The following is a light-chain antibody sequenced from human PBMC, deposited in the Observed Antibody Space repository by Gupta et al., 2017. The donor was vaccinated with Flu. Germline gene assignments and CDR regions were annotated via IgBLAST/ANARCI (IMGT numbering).Light chain of an antibody. CDR3: SAWDDSLNGYV. V-gene: IGLV1-44*01. CDR1: SSNIGSNS. Sequence: QSVLTQPPSAPGTPGQRVTISCPESSSNIGSNSVTWYQQVPGTAPKLLMYSDNQWPSGVPDRFSGSKSGTSASLAISGLQSEDEADYYCSAWDDSLNGYVFGTGTKVTVL. J-gene: IGLJ1*01. CDR2: SDN.